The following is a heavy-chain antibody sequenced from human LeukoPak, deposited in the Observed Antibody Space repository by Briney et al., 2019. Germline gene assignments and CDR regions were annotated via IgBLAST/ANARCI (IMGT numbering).Heavy chain of an antibody. CDR3: ARATMVRGVDYFDY. CDR1: GFTFSSYS. Sequence: GGSLRLSCAASGFTFSSYSMTWVRQAPGKGLEWVSVISGGGGTTYYADSVKGRFTISRDNSKNTLYLQMNSLRAEDTAVYFCARATMVRGVDYFDYWGQGTLVTVSS. D-gene: IGHD3-10*01. J-gene: IGHJ4*02. CDR2: ISGGGGTT. V-gene: IGHV3-23*01.